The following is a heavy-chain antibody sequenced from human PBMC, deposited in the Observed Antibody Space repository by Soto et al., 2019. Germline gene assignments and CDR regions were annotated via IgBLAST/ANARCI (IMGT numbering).Heavy chain of an antibody. Sequence: QVTLKESGPVLVKPTETLTLTCTVSGFSLSNVRMGVSWIRQPPGKALEWLAHIFSDDDKSYNSSLKTRLTISXYTSKSPVVLSMTNMDPGDTRTYYCARQNMMVIETYYHAVDVWGHGTTVTVSS. D-gene: IGHD3-22*01. CDR3: ARQNMMVIETYYHAVDV. CDR1: GFSLSNVRMG. J-gene: IGHJ6*02. CDR2: IFSDDDK. V-gene: IGHV2-26*01.